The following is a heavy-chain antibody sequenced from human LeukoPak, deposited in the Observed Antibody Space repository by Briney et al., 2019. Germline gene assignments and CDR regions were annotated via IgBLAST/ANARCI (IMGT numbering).Heavy chain of an antibody. Sequence: GGSLRLSCAASGFTFSTYAMHWVRQSPGKGLEWAAFISYDGSNKYYADSVKGRFTISRDNSKNTLYLQMNSLRLEDTAVYYCARGPLVTTYYFDYWGQGTLVSVSS. J-gene: IGHJ4*02. CDR2: ISYDGSNK. CDR1: GFTFSTYA. V-gene: IGHV3-30-3*01. D-gene: IGHD3-9*01. CDR3: ARGPLVTTYYFDY.